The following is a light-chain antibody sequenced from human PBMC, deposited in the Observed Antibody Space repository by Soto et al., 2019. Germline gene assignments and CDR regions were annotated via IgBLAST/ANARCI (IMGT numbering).Light chain of an antibody. CDR3: SSYAGSSNV. J-gene: IGLJ1*01. CDR1: SSDVGGYDY. CDR2: EVN. Sequence: QSVLTQPASVSGSPGQSITISCTGTSSDVGGYDYVSWYQLHPGKAPKLMVYEVNKRPSGVPDRFSGSKSGNTASLTVSGLQAEDEADYYCSSYAGSSNVFGTGTKLTVL. V-gene: IGLV2-8*01.